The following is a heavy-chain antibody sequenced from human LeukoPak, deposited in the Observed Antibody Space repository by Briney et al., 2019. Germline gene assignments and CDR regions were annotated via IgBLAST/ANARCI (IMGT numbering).Heavy chain of an antibody. V-gene: IGHV1-18*01. CDR1: GYTFTSYG. CDR3: ASSGLTMIVVGPEAFDI. Sequence: GASVKVSCKASGYTFTSYGISWVRQAPGQGLEWMGWTSAYNGNTNYAQKLQGRVTMTTDTSTSTAYMELRSLRSDDTAVYYCASSGLTMIVVGPEAFDIWGQGTMVTVSS. CDR2: TSAYNGNT. J-gene: IGHJ3*02. D-gene: IGHD3-22*01.